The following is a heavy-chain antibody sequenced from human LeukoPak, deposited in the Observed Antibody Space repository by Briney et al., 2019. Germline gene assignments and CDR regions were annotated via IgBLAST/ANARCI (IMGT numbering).Heavy chain of an antibody. Sequence: SGGSLRLSCAASGFTFSSYSMNWVRQAPGKGLEWVSSISSSSSYIYYADSVKGRFTISRDNAKNSLYLQMNSLRAEDTAVYYCASAPPYYYGSGTGGLDYWGQGTLVTVSS. CDR3: ASAPPYYYGSGTGGLDY. J-gene: IGHJ4*02. V-gene: IGHV3-21*01. D-gene: IGHD3-10*01. CDR1: GFTFSSYS. CDR2: ISSSSSYI.